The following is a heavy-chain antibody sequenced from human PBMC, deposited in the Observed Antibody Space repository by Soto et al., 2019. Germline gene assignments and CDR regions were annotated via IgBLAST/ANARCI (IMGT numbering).Heavy chain of an antibody. CDR1: GFTFSSYS. J-gene: IGHJ6*02. CDR2: ISSSSYI. V-gene: IGHV3-21*01. Sequence: PGGSLRLSCAASGFTFSSYSMNWVRQAPGKGLEWVSSISSSSYIYYADSVKGRFTISRDNAKNSLYLQVNSLRAEDTAVYYCARDLGAAAGTSRAGYYYYGMDVWGQGTTVTVSS. D-gene: IGHD6-13*01. CDR3: ARDLGAAAGTSRAGYYYYGMDV.